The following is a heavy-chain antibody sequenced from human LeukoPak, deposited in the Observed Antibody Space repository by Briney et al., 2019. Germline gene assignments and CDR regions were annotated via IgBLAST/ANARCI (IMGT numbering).Heavy chain of an antibody. D-gene: IGHD6-13*01. CDR2: SNHSGST. CDR1: GGSFSGYY. J-gene: IGHJ4*02. Sequence: SETLSLTCAVYGGSFSGYYWSWICQPPGKGLEWIGESNHSGSTNYNPSLKSRVTISVDTSKNQFSLKLSSVTAADTAVYYCARRSYSSSWSRIGYFDYWGQGTLVTVSS. CDR3: ARRSYSSSWSRIGYFDY. V-gene: IGHV4-34*01.